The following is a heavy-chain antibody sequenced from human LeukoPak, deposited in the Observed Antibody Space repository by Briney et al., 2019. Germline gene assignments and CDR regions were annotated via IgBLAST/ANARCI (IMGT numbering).Heavy chain of an antibody. J-gene: IGHJ4*02. CDR2: IYFSGST. Sequence: SQTLSLTCTVSGDSISSGGYYWSWIRQHPGTGLEWIGYIYFSGSTYYSPSLKSRVTISVDTSKNQFSLKLSSVTAADTAVYYSARVLSSGGEDWGRFDYWGQGTLVTVSS. D-gene: IGHD3-16*01. CDR3: ARVLSSGGEDWGRFDY. CDR1: GDSISSGGYY. V-gene: IGHV4-31*03.